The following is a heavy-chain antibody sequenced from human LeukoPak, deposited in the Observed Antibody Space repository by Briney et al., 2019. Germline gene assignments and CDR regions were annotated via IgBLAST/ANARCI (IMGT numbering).Heavy chain of an antibody. D-gene: IGHD3/OR15-3a*01. CDR3: ARRTGYYTPTSNFDY. J-gene: IGHJ4*02. CDR2: ISAYNGNT. Sequence: GASVTVSCKASGYTFTSYGISWVRQAPGQGLEWMGWISAYNGNTNYAQKLQGRVTMTTDTSTSTAYVELRSLRSDDTAVYYCARRTGYYTPTSNFDYWGQGTLVTVSS. CDR1: GYTFTSYG. V-gene: IGHV1-18*04.